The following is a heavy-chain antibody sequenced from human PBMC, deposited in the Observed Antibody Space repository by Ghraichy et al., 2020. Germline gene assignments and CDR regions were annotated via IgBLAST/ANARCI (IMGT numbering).Heavy chain of an antibody. Sequence: GESLNISCAASGFTFSSYGMHWVRQAPGKGLEWVAVISYDGSNKYYADSVKGRFTISRDNSKNTLYLQMNSLRAEDTAVYYCAKDRGKYYDFWSGYYTGRRSGYDGFHPWRQGTLVTVSS. D-gene: IGHD3-3*01. CDR1: GFTFSSYG. CDR3: AKDRGKYYDFWSGYYTGRRSGYDGFHP. CDR2: ISYDGSNK. V-gene: IGHV3-30*18. J-gene: IGHJ5*02.